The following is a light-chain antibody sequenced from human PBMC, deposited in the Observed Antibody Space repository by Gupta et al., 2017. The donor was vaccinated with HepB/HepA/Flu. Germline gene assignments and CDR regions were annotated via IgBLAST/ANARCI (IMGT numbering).Light chain of an antibody. V-gene: IGKV1-39*01. Sequence: DIQMTQSPSSLSASVGDRVTITCRASQSISRFLNWYRQKPGKAPKLLIYGASTLQSGVPSRFSGSGSGTDFTLTISTLQPEDCGTYYCQQTYSTPRTFGGGTKVEIK. J-gene: IGKJ4*01. CDR1: QSISRF. CDR2: GAS. CDR3: QQTYSTPRT.